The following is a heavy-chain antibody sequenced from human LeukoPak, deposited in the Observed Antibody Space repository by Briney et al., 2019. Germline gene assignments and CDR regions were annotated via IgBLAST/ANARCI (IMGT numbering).Heavy chain of an antibody. D-gene: IGHD5-12*01. CDR2: FDPEDGET. Sequence: ASVKVSCKVSGYTLTELSMHWVRQAPGKGLEWMVGFDPEDGETIYAQKFQGRVTMTEDTSTDTAYMELSSLRSEDTAVYYCATGYSGYDGYAFGIWGRGTMVTVSS. CDR3: ATGYSGYDGYAFGI. J-gene: IGHJ3*02. CDR1: GYTLTELS. V-gene: IGHV1-24*01.